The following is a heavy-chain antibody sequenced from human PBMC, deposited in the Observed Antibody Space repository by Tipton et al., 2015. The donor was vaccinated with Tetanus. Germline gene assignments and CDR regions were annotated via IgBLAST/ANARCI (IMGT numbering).Heavy chain of an antibody. V-gene: IGHV5-51*01. CDR3: ARAHCADGVCNLDF. Sequence: QLVQSGGEVKKPGESLKISCKGSGYIFNNYWIGWVRQKPGKGLERMGIIYPGDSDTRYSPSFQGQVTISVDKSIYTASLQWSSLKASDTSMFYCARAHCADGVCNLDFWGQGALVTVAS. D-gene: IGHD2-8*01. CDR1: GYIFNNYW. J-gene: IGHJ4*02. CDR2: IYPGDSDT.